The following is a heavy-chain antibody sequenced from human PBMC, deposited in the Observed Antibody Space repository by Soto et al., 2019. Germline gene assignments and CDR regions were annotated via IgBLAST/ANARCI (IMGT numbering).Heavy chain of an antibody. CDR3: ASVRGGYYYGMDV. J-gene: IGHJ6*02. V-gene: IGHV4-4*02. CDR1: GGSISSSNW. D-gene: IGHD3-10*02. Sequence: QVQLQESGPGLVKPSGTLSLTCAVSGGSISSSNWWSWVRQPPGKGLKWIGEIYHSGATTYNPSLNRRVTISVAKSKNQCSVRLSSVLVADTAVYYCASVRGGYYYGMDVWGQGTTVTVSS. CDR2: IYHSGAT.